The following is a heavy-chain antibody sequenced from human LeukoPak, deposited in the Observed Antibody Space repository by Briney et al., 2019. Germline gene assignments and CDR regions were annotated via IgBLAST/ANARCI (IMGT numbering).Heavy chain of an antibody. CDR1: GFTFSSYS. V-gene: IGHV3-21*04. CDR2: ISSSSDYI. J-gene: IGHJ4*02. D-gene: IGHD3-10*01. CDR3: AKYGSGSYYNGLY. Sequence: GGSLRLSCAASGFTFSSYSMNWVRQAPGKGLEWVSSISSSSDYIYYADSLKGRFTISRDNAKNSLYLQMNSLRDEDTAVYYCAKYGSGSYYNGLYWGQGTLVTVSS.